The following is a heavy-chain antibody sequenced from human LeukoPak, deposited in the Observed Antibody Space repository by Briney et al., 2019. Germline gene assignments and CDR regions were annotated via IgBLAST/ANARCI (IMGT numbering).Heavy chain of an antibody. CDR2: ISSSGSTI. Sequence: PGGSLRLSCAASGFTFSTYEMTWVRQSPGKGLEWVSYISSSGSTIYYADSVKGRFTISRDNSKNTLYLQMNSLRAEDTAVYYCAKWARYCTNGVCYYFDYWGQGTLVTVSS. CDR1: GFTFSTYE. CDR3: AKWARYCTNGVCYYFDY. J-gene: IGHJ4*02. V-gene: IGHV3-48*03. D-gene: IGHD2-8*01.